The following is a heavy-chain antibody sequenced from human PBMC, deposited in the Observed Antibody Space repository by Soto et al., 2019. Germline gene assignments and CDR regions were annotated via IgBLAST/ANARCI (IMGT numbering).Heavy chain of an antibody. CDR3: ARHGSRIVDY. Sequence: SENRSLPCSVSGGSLSRGDYFWNWLRQPPGKGLEWIGHIYYTGSTNYSPALKSRVTISVDTSKNQFSLRLSSVTAADTAVYYCARHGSRIVDYWGQGTLVTVSS. CDR1: GGSLSRGDYF. J-gene: IGHJ4*02. D-gene: IGHD3-10*01. CDR2: IYYTGST. V-gene: IGHV4-30-4*01.